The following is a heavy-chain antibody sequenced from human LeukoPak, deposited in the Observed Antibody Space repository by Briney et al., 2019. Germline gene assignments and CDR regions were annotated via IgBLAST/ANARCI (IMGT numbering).Heavy chain of an antibody. J-gene: IGHJ4*02. CDR2: IYYSGST. D-gene: IGHD6-6*01. CDR1: GGSISSYY. V-gene: IGHV4-59*01. Sequence: PSETLSLTCTVSGGSISSYYWSWIRQPPGKGLEWIGYIYYSGSTNYNPSLKSRVTISVDTSKNQFSLELSSVTAADPAVYYCARGVEYRTSSGLGYWGQGTLVTVSS. CDR3: ARGVEYRTSSGLGY.